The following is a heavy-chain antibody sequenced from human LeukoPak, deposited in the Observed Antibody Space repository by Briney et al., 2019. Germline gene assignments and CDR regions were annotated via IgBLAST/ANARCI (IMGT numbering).Heavy chain of an antibody. V-gene: IGHV4-34*01. CDR1: GGSFSGYY. CDR2: INHSGST. Sequence: SETLSLTCAVYGGSFSGYYWSWIRQPPGKGLEWIGEINHSGSTNYNPSLKSRVTISVDTSKNQFSLKLSSVTAADTAVYYCARIGGRRPKIYYMDVWGKGTTVTVSS. CDR3: ARIGGRRPKIYYMDV. J-gene: IGHJ6*03. D-gene: IGHD1-1*01.